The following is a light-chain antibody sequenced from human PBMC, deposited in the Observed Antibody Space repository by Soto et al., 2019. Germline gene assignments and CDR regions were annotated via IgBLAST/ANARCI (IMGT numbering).Light chain of an antibody. CDR1: QSVSSSY. CDR3: QQYGSSPRT. CDR2: GAS. J-gene: IGKJ1*01. V-gene: IGKV3-20*01. Sequence: EIVLTQSPGTLSLSPGERVTLSCRASQSVSSSYLAWYQHKPGQAPRPLIYGASSRATGIPDRFSGSGSGTDFTLTISRLGPEDFAVYYCQQYGSSPRTFGQGTKVEIK.